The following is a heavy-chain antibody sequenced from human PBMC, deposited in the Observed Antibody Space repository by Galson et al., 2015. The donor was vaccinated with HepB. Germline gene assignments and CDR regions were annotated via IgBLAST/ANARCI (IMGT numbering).Heavy chain of an antibody. D-gene: IGHD3/OR15-3a*01. Sequence: SLRLSCAASGFTFSSYAMSWVRQAPGKGLEWVSSLTGISNKTYYADSVKGRFLISRDNSKNTLYLQMNSLRVDDTAVYFCAKDGGGGSVGTTTIPYDFWGQGTLITVSS. V-gene: IGHV3-23*01. J-gene: IGHJ4*02. CDR1: GFTFSSYA. CDR3: AKDGGGGSVGTTTIPYDF. CDR2: LTGISNKT.